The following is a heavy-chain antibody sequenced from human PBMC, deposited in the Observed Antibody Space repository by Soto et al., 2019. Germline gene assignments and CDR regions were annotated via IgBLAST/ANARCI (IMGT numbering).Heavy chain of an antibody. J-gene: IGHJ4*02. CDR2: IYPGDSDT. CDR1: GYSFTSYW. Sequence: EVQLVQSGAEVKKPGESLKISCKGSGYSFTSYWIGWVRQMPGKGLEWMGIIYPGDSDTRYSPSFQGQVTISADKSISSXYLQWSSLKASDTAMYYCARNPRGYSSGGPVDFDYWGQGTLVTVSS. D-gene: IGHD6-19*01. V-gene: IGHV5-51*01. CDR3: ARNPRGYSSGGPVDFDY.